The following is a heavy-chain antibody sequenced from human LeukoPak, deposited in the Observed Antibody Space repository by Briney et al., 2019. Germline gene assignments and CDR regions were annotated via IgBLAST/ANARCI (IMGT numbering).Heavy chain of an antibody. J-gene: IGHJ5*02. D-gene: IGHD4-17*01. CDR2: ISYDGSNK. CDR1: GFTFSSYG. Sequence: PGGSLRLSCAASGFTFSSYGMHWVRQAPGKGLEWVAVISYDGSNKYYADSVKGRFTISRDNSKNTLYLQMNSLRAEDTAVYYCAKDRPVTRAPNWFDPWGQGTLVTVSS. V-gene: IGHV3-30*18. CDR3: AKDRPVTRAPNWFDP.